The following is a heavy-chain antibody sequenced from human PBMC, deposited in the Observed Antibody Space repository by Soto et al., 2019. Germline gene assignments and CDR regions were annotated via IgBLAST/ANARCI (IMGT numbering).Heavy chain of an antibody. V-gene: IGHV4-59*08. CDR1: GGCIRSYY. Sequence: SETLSLTCTVSGGCIRSYYWSWIRQPPGKGLEWIGYIYYSGSTNYNPSLKSRVTISVDTSKNQFSLKLSSVTAADTAVYYCARTPYYMDVWGKGTTVTVSS. J-gene: IGHJ6*03. CDR3: ARTPYYMDV. CDR2: IYYSGST.